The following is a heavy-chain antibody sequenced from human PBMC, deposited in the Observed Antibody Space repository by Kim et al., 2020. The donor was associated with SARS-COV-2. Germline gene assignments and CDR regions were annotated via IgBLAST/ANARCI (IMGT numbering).Heavy chain of an antibody. D-gene: IGHD3-16*01. V-gene: IGHV3-74*01. CDR2: SRT. J-gene: IGHJ4*02. CDR3: SRDTFGSQDY. Sequence: SRTNHADSVKGRISISKDNGKNTLYLQMNSLRAEESAVYYGSRDTFGSQDYWGQGILVTVSS.